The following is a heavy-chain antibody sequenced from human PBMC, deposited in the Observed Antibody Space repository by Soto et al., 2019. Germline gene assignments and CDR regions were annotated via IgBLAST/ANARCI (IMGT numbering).Heavy chain of an antibody. CDR2: ISYDGSNE. Sequence: QAPGKGLDWLAVISYDGSNEYYADSVEGRFTISRDNPKNTLFLQMNSLRAEDTAVYYCARGPHYYDTSGYQKPFDYWGQGTLVTVSS. CDR3: ARGPHYYDTSGYQKPFDY. V-gene: IGHV3-30-3*01. J-gene: IGHJ4*02. D-gene: IGHD3-22*01.